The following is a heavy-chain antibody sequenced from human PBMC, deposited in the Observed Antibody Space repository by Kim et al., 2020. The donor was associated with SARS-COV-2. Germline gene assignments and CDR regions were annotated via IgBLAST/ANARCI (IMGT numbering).Heavy chain of an antibody. J-gene: IGHJ6*02. D-gene: IGHD3-10*01. V-gene: IGHV1-18*01. CDR2: ISAYNGNT. CDR3: ARDLMVRGVVGYYYGMDV. Sequence: ASVKVSCKASGYTFTSYGISWVRQAPGQGLEWMGWISAYNGNTNYAQKLQGRVTMTTDTSTSTAYMELRSLRSDDTAVYYCARDLMVRGVVGYYYGMDVWGQGTTVTVSS. CDR1: GYTFTSYG.